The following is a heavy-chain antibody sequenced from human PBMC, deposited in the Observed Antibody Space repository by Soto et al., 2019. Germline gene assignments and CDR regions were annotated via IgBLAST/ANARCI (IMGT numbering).Heavy chain of an antibody. V-gene: IGHV4-39*01. Sequence: ETLSLTCTVSGGSISSSSYYWGWIRQPPGKGLEWIGSIYYSGSTYYNPSLKSRVTISVDTSKNQFSLKLSSVTAADTAVYYCARQRAEITIFGVVINSYGMDVWGQGTTVTVS. J-gene: IGHJ6*02. D-gene: IGHD3-3*01. CDR2: IYYSGST. CDR1: GGSISSSSYY. CDR3: ARQRAEITIFGVVINSYGMDV.